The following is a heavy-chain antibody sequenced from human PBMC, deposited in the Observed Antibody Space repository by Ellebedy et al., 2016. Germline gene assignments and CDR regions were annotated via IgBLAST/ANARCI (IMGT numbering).Heavy chain of an antibody. CDR2: IYYSGTT. J-gene: IGHJ4*02. Sequence: SETLSLXXSVSGGSINSGDYYWSWIRQPPGQGLEWLGYIYYSGTTYYNMSLKSRITISVDTSKNQFSLRLSSVTAADTAVYFCARETDFWSDSSYFDYWGQGILVTISS. CDR3: ARETDFWSDSSYFDY. CDR1: GGSINSGDYY. V-gene: IGHV4-30-4*01. D-gene: IGHD3-3*01.